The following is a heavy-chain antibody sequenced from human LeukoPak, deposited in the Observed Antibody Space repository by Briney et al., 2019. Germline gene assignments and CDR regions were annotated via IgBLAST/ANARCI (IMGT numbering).Heavy chain of an antibody. CDR2: IYYSGST. V-gene: IGHV4-59*01. J-gene: IGHJ4*02. CDR1: GGSTSSYY. CDR3: ARYAGGSGSHFDY. D-gene: IGHD3-10*01. Sequence: PSETLSLTCTVSGGSTSSYYWSWIRQPPGKGLEWIGYIYYSGSTNYNPSLKSRVTISVDTSKNQFSLKLSSVTAADTAVYYCARYAGGSGSHFDYWGQGTLVTVSS.